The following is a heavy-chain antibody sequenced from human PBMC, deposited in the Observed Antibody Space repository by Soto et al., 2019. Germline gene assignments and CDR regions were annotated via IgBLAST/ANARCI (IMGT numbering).Heavy chain of an antibody. CDR3: ARGGPWYQLLMYNWFDP. V-gene: IGHV1-18*01. J-gene: IGHJ5*02. D-gene: IGHD2-2*01. CDR1: GYTFTSYG. CDR2: ISAYNGNT. Sequence: ASVKVSCKASGYTFTSYGISWVRQAPGQGLEWMGWISAYNGNTNYAQKLQGRVTMTTDTSTSTAYMELRSLRSDDTAVYYCARGGPWYQLLMYNWFDPWGQGTLVTVSS.